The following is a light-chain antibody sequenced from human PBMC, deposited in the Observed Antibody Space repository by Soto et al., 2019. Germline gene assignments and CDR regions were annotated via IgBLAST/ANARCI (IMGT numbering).Light chain of an antibody. J-gene: IGKJ1*01. CDR2: DAS. CDR1: QSITTW. CDR3: QQYNDYWT. V-gene: IGKV1-5*01. Sequence: DIQMTQSPSTLSASVGDRVVITSRASQSITTWLAWYQQKPGKAPKLLIYDASSLESGVPSRFSGSGSGTEFTLTISSLQPDDFATYYCQQYNDYWTFGQGTKVEIK.